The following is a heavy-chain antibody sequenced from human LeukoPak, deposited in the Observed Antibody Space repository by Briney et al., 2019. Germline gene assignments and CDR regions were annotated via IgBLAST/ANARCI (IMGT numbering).Heavy chain of an antibody. J-gene: IGHJ5*02. D-gene: IGHD2-2*01. Sequence: GASVKVSCKASGYTFTSYDINWVRQAPGQGLEWMGWISAYNGNTNYAQKLQGRVTMTTDTSTSTAYMELRSLRSDDTAVYYCARVVGIPAAIEGWFDPWGQGTLVTVSS. CDR2: ISAYNGNT. CDR3: ARVVGIPAAIEGWFDP. CDR1: GYTFTSYD. V-gene: IGHV1-18*01.